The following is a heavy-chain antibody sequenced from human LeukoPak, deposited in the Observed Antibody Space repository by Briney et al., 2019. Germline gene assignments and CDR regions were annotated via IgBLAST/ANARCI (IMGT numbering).Heavy chain of an antibody. Sequence: SETLSLTCTVSGGSISSYYWSWIRQPPGKGLEWIGYIYYSGSTNYNPSLKSRVTISVDTSKNQFSLKLSSVTAADTAVYYCARGPYSSSSLGICYYYGMDVWGQGTTVTVSS. D-gene: IGHD6-6*01. CDR3: ARGPYSSSSLGICYYYGMDV. V-gene: IGHV4-59*01. CDR2: IYYSGST. CDR1: GGSISSYY. J-gene: IGHJ6*02.